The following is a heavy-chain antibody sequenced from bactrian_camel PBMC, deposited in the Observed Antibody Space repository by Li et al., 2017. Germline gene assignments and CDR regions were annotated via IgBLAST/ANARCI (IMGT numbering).Heavy chain of an antibody. D-gene: IGHD4*01. Sequence: HVQLVESGGGSVQAGGSLSLSCAASGYAFGSCGMAWYRQAPGKEREVVSSISTAGLATYADAVKDRFTISRDDVKNTLYLQMNGLKPEDTAMYYCAASRLGSTINWRQERRYGYWGQGTQVTVS. J-gene: IGHJ4*01. V-gene: IGHV3S55*01. CDR3: AASRLGSTINWRQERRYGY. CDR2: ISTAGLA. CDR1: GYAFGSCG.